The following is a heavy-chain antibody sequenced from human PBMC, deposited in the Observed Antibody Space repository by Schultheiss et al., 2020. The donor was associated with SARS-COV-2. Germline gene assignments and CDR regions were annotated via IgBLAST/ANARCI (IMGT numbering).Heavy chain of an antibody. D-gene: IGHD2-15*01. V-gene: IGHV4-61*01. CDR1: GGSVSSGSYY. CDR3: ARVGYDYGMDV. Sequence: SETLSLTCTVSGGSVSSGSYYWSWIRQPPGKGLEWIGYIYYSGSTNYNPSLKSRVTISVDTSKNQFSLKLSSVTAADTAVYYCARVGYDYGMDVWGQGTTVTVSS. CDR2: IYYSGST. J-gene: IGHJ6*02.